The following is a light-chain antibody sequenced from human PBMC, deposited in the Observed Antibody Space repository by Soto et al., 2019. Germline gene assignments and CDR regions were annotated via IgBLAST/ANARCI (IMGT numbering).Light chain of an antibody. CDR2: AAS. J-gene: IGKJ4*01. CDR3: QQTYDVPLT. V-gene: IGKV1-39*01. Sequence: DIQMTQFTSSLSASVGDRVTITCRTSQRVTNYLNWYQQKPGKAPNLLISAASTLQSGVPSRFSGSGTGTDFTLTISSLQPEDFATYYCQQTYDVPLTFGGGTKVEIK. CDR1: QRVTNY.